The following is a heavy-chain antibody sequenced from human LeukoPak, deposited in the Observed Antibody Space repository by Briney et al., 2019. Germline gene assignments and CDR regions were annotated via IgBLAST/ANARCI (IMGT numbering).Heavy chain of an antibody. CDR1: GFTFSPYP. CDR2: ISGGSDTI. V-gene: IGHV3-48*04. D-gene: IGHD5-24*01. CDR3: ARDLGRDRYFDS. J-gene: IGHJ4*02. Sequence: GGSLRLSCAASGFTFSPYPMNWVRQAPGKGLEWVSYISGGSDTIHYADSVKGRFTISRDNAKNSLCLQMNSLRAEDTAVYYCARDLGRDRYFDSWGQGTLVTVSS.